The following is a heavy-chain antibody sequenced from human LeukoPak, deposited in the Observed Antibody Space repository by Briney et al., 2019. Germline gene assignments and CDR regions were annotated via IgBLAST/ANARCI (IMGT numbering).Heavy chain of an antibody. J-gene: IGHJ5*02. CDR3: ARGSMVRGETDP. V-gene: IGHV3-7*01. D-gene: IGHD3-10*01. Sequence: GGTLRLSCAASGLTFSSYWMSWVRQAPGRGLEWVAKIKQDGSEKYYVDSVKGRFTISRDNAKNSLYLQMNSLRAEDTAVYYCARGSMVRGETDPWGQGTLVTVSS. CDR1: GLTFSSYW. CDR2: IKQDGSEK.